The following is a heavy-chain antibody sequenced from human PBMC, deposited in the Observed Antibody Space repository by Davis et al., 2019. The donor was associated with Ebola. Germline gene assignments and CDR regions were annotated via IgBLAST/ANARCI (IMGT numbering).Heavy chain of an antibody. V-gene: IGHV1-69*13. CDR1: GYTFTSYG. CDR2: IIPIFDRT. J-gene: IGHJ4*02. D-gene: IGHD2-2*03. CDR3: ARDGSLDSLEF. Sequence: SVKVSCKASGYTFTSYGISWVRQAPGQGLEWMGGIIPIFDRTNYAQKFQGKVTITADESTTTAYLDVSSLRSEDTAVYYCARDGSLDSLEFWGQGTLVTVSS.